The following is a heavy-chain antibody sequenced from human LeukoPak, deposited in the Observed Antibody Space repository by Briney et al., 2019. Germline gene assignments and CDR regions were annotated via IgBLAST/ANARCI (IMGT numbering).Heavy chain of an antibody. CDR1: GGSISSYY. J-gene: IGHJ3*02. V-gene: IGHV4-4*07. CDR3: ATDVAPAGLGDDAADI. CDR2: IYTSGST. D-gene: IGHD6-13*01. Sequence: SETLSLTCTVSGGSISSYYWSWIRQPAGKRLEWIGRIYTSGSTNYTPSLKSRVTMSVATSKNQFSLKLSSVTAADTAVYYCATDVAPAGLGDDAADIWGQGTMVTVSS.